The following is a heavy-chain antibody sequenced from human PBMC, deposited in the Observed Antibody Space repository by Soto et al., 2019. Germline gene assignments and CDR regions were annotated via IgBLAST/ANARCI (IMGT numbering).Heavy chain of an antibody. CDR3: ARYRITIFGVAQRNGMDV. Sequence: PSETLSLTCTVSGGSISSGGYYWSWIRQHPGKGLEWIGYIYYSGSTYYNPSLKSRVTISVDTSKNQFSLKLSSVTAADTAVYYCARYRITIFGVAQRNGMDVWGQGTTVTVSS. CDR1: GGSISSGGYY. J-gene: IGHJ6*02. CDR2: IYYSGST. D-gene: IGHD3-3*01. V-gene: IGHV4-31*03.